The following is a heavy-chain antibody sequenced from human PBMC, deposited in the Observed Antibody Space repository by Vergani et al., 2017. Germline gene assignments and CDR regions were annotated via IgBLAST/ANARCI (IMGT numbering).Heavy chain of an antibody. CDR2: INAGNGNT. V-gene: IGHV1-3*01. Sequence: QVQLVQSGAEVKKPGASVKVSCKASGYTFTSYAMHWVRQAPGQSLEWMGWINAGNGNTKYSQKFQGRDTITRDTSESTDYMELSSLRSEDTVVYYCARGCGSTSCYKRGEDWFDPWGQGTLVTVSS. J-gene: IGHJ5*02. CDR1: GYTFTSYA. D-gene: IGHD2-2*02. CDR3: ARGCGSTSCYKRGEDWFDP.